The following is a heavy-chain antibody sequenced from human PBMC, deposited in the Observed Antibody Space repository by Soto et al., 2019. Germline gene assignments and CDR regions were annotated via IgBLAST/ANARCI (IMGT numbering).Heavy chain of an antibody. CDR2: ISYDGSNK. D-gene: IGHD3-3*01. V-gene: IGHV3-30-3*01. CDR3: ARDEIRFSWAYGMDV. J-gene: IGHJ6*02. Sequence: QVQLVESGGGVVQPGRSLRLSCAASGFTFSSYAMHWVRQAPGKGLEWVAVISYDGSNKYYADSVKGRFTISRDNFKNSLYLQMNSLRAEDTALYYCARDEIRFSWAYGMDVCGQGTTVTVSS. CDR1: GFTFSSYA.